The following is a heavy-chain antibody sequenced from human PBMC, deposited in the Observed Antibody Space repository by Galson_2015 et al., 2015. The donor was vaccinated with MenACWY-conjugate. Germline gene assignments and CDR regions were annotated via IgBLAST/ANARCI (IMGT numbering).Heavy chain of an antibody. J-gene: IGHJ6*02. CDR1: GLTFSSYP. D-gene: IGHD6-13*01. CDR3: ARPLSRSSWYGSGMDV. Sequence: SLRLSCAASGLTFSSYPINWVRQAPGKGLEWVSSISMSSSYIYYADSVKGRFTISRDNAKNSLYLQMNSLRAEDTAVYYCARPLSRSSWYGSGMDVWGQGTTVTVSS. CDR2: ISMSSSYI. V-gene: IGHV3-21*06.